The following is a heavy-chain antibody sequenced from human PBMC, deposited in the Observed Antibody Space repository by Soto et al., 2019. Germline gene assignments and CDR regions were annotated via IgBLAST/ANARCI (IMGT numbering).Heavy chain of an antibody. J-gene: IGHJ4*02. CDR2: IYYSGST. CDR1: GGSISSGGYY. V-gene: IGHV4-31*03. Sequence: SETLSLTCTVSGGSISSGGYYWSWIRQHPGKGLEWIGYIYYSGSTYYNPSLKSRVTISVDTSKNQFSLKLSSVTAADTAVYYCASGDYGFLSFDYWGQGTLVTVSS. CDR3: ASGDYGFLSFDY. D-gene: IGHD4-17*01.